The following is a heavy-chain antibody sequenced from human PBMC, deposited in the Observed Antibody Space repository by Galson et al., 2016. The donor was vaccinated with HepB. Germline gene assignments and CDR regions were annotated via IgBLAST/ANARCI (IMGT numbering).Heavy chain of an antibody. J-gene: IGHJ4*02. Sequence: SLRLSCAASGITFSDAWFHWVRQAPGKGLEWVGRIKSKTDGGTADYGALVKGGFTISRDDSKNTVYLQMNSLKNDDTALYYCTSAGNYWGQGTLVTVSS. V-gene: IGHV3-15*01. D-gene: IGHD1-14*01. CDR1: GITFSDAW. CDR3: TSAGNY. CDR2: IKSKTDGGTA.